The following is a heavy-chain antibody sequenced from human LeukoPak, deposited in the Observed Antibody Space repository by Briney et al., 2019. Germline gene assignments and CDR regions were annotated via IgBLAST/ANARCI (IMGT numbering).Heavy chain of an antibody. CDR3: ARSSEWELLYDY. CDR1: GFTVSSNY. J-gene: IGHJ4*02. D-gene: IGHD1-26*01. Sequence: GGSLRLSCAASGFTVSSNYMSWVRQAPGKGLEWVSVLYSGGSTYYADSVKGRFTISRDNSKNTLYLQMNSLRAEDTAVYYCARSSEWELLYDYWGQGTLVTVSS. V-gene: IGHV3-53*01. CDR2: LYSGGST.